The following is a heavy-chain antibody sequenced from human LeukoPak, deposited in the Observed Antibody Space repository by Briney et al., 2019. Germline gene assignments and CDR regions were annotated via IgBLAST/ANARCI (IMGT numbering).Heavy chain of an antibody. J-gene: IGHJ4*02. CDR2: ISGGGGRT. Sequence: PGGSLRLSCAASGFMFSNYAMSWVRQAPGKGLEWVSAISGGGGRTYYADSVKGRFTISRDNSKNTLYLQMNSLRAEDTAVYYCAKDRYFYESSEESFDHWGQGTLVTVSS. V-gene: IGHV3-23*01. CDR3: AKDRYFYESSEESFDH. D-gene: IGHD3-22*01. CDR1: GFMFSNYA.